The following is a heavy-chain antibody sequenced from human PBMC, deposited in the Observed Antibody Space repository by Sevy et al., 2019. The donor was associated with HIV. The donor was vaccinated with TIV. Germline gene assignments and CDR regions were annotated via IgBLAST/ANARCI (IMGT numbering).Heavy chain of an antibody. CDR1: GGSINSDH. CDR3: ARRNDFDI. V-gene: IGHV4-59*08. J-gene: IGHJ3*02. CDR2: VYYTGGT. Sequence: ETLSLTCTVSGGSINSDHWNWIRQPPGKGLEWIGYVYYTGGTNYNPSLKNRVTMSVDRTKNQFSLKLTSVTAADTAVYYCARRNDFDIWGQGTMVTVSS.